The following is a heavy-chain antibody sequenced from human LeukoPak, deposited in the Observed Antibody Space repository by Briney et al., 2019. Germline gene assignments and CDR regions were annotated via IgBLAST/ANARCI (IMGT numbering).Heavy chain of an antibody. CDR2: ISAYNGNT. CDR3: ARARPYYYGSGSYWFDP. J-gene: IGHJ5*02. D-gene: IGHD3-10*01. CDR1: GYTFTGYY. Sequence: GASVKVSCKASGYTFTGYYMHWVRQAPGQGLEWMGWISAYNGNTNYAQKLQGRVTMTTDTSTSTAYMELRSLRSDDTAVYYCARARPYYYGSGSYWFDPWGQGTLVTVSS. V-gene: IGHV1-18*04.